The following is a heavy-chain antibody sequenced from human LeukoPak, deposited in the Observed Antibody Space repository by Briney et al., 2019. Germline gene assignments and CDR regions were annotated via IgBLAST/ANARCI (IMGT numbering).Heavy chain of an antibody. J-gene: IGHJ4*02. CDR1: GYTCTGYY. V-gene: IGHV1-2*02. CDR3: ARDPITMIVVVITSYYFDY. Sequence: ASVKVSCKASGYTCTGYYMHWVRQAPGQGLEWMGWINPNSGGTNYAQKFQGRVTMTRDTSISTAYMELSRLRSDDTAVYYCARDPITMIVVVITSYYFDYWGQGTLVTVSS. CDR2: INPNSGGT. D-gene: IGHD3-22*01.